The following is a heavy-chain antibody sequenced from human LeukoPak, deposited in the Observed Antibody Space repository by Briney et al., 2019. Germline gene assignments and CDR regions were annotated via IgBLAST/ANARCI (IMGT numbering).Heavy chain of an antibody. Sequence: GGSLRLSCAASGFTFITYAMTWVRQAPGRGLEWVSSINSIGGSTYYAGSVKGRFTISRDNSKNTLYLEMNSLRAEDTAIYFCAKGSIVRTIGDMDVWGQGTTVTVSS. D-gene: IGHD5-12*01. V-gene: IGHV3-23*01. CDR1: GFTFITYA. CDR3: AKGSIVRTIGDMDV. J-gene: IGHJ6*02. CDR2: INSIGGST.